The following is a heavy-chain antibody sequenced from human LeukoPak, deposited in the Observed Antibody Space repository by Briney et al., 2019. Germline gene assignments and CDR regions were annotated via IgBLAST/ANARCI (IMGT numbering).Heavy chain of an antibody. CDR3: VKATVTSSYFDYFDS. D-gene: IGHD4-17*01. CDR1: GFSFSICS. Sequence: PGGSLRLSCSASGFSFSICSMHWGRQAQGKGLEYVSAISNNGGHTNYADSVKGRFTISRDNSKNTLYLQMSSLRAEDTAVYYCVKATVTSSYFDYFDSWGQGTRVTVSS. V-gene: IGHV3-64D*09. CDR2: ISNNGGHT. J-gene: IGHJ4*02.